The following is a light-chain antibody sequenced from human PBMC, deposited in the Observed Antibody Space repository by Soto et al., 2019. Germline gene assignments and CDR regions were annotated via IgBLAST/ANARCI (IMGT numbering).Light chain of an antibody. CDR2: DAS. V-gene: IGKV1D-12*01. Sequence: DIQMTQSPSSVSASIGDRVTITCRASQGIGRWLAWYQQKPGKAPKLLIYDASSLQSGVPSRFSGSGSGTDFTLTIDILQPEDFATYFCQQADSFPLTFGGGTKVDI. CDR1: QGIGRW. J-gene: IGKJ4*01. CDR3: QQADSFPLT.